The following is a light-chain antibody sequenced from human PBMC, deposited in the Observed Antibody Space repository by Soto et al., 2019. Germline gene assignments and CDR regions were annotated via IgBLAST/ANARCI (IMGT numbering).Light chain of an antibody. CDR2: EVS. CDR1: SSDVGGYNY. J-gene: IGLJ1*01. V-gene: IGLV2-8*01. CDR3: SSYAGSNNFV. Sequence: QSALTQPPSASGSPGQSVTISCTVTSSDVGGYNYVSWYQHHPGKAPKLLIYEVSKRPSGVPDRFSGSKSGNTASLTVSGLQAEDEADYYSSSYAGSNNFVFGTGTKVTVL.